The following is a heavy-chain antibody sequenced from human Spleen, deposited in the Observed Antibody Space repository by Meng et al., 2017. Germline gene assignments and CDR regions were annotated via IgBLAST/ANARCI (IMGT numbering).Heavy chain of an antibody. CDR3: ARGGPSSWSLDY. V-gene: IGHV4-34*01. J-gene: IGHJ4*02. Sequence: SETLSLTCAVYGGSFSGYYWSWIRQPPGKGPEWIAQIYHSGITNYNPSPKSRVTISIDKSKSQFSLKLSSVTAADTAVYYCARGGPSSWSLDYWGQGMLVTVSS. CDR2: IYHSGIT. D-gene: IGHD6-13*01. CDR1: GGSFSGYY.